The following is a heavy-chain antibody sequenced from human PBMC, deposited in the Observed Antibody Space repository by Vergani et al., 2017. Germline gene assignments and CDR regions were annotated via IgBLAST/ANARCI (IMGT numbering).Heavy chain of an antibody. CDR3: ARDVVYSSSWFHP. Sequence: QVQLQESGPGLVKPSQTLSLTCTVSGGSISSGSYYWSWIRQPAGKGLEWIGRIYTSGSTNYNPSLKSRVTISVDTSKNQFSLKLSSVTAADTAVYYCARDVVYSSSWFHPWGQGTLVTVSS. D-gene: IGHD6-13*01. J-gene: IGHJ5*02. V-gene: IGHV4-61*02. CDR2: IYTSGST. CDR1: GGSISSGSYY.